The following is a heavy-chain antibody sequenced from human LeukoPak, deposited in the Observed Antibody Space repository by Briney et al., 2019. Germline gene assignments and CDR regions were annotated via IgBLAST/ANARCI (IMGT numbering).Heavy chain of an antibody. D-gene: IGHD6-13*01. CDR1: GFTFSSYW. CDR3: ARDKMQQSTEGSNFDH. J-gene: IGHJ4*02. CDR2: IRQDGSEK. V-gene: IGHV3-7*01. Sequence: PGGSLRLSCAASGFTFSSYWVSWVRQAPGKGLEWVANIRQDGSEKNYVDSVKGRFTISRDNAKNSLYLQMNSLRVEDTAVYYCARDKMQQSTEGSNFDHWGQGTLVTVSS.